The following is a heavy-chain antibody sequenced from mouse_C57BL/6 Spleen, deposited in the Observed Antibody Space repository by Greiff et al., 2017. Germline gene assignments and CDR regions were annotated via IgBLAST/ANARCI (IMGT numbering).Heavy chain of an antibody. Sequence: EVQLQQSGAELVRPGASVKLSCTASGFNIKDAYMHWVKQRPEQGLEWIGWIDPENGDTEYASKFQGKATISADTSSNTAYLQLSSLTSEDTAVYCCATGRTWNAYWGQGTLVTVSA. CDR1: GFNIKDAY. CDR2: IDPENGDT. J-gene: IGHJ3*01. V-gene: IGHV14-4*01. CDR3: ATGRTWNAY.